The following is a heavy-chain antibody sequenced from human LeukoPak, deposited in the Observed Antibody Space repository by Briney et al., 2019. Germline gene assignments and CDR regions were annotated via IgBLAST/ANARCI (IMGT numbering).Heavy chain of an antibody. CDR3: ARGIAAAGTGFDY. CDR1: GFTFSSYA. Sequence: GGSLRLSCAASGFTFSSYAMSWVRQAPGKGLEWVSVIYSGGSTYYADSVKGRFTISRDNSKNTLYLQMNSLRAEDTAVYYCARGIAAAGTGFDYWGQGTLVTVSS. J-gene: IGHJ4*02. CDR2: IYSGGST. V-gene: IGHV3-53*01. D-gene: IGHD6-13*01.